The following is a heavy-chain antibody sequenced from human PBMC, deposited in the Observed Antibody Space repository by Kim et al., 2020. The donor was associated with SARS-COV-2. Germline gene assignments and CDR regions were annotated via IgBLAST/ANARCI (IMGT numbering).Heavy chain of an antibody. CDR1: GFTFSNYW. V-gene: IGHV3-74*01. Sequence: GGSLRLSCAASGFTFSNYWIHWVRQAPGKGLVWVSRINIDGRSTVYAESVKGRFTISRDNAKNTVYLQMNSLTADDTAVYYCARGGPNYGNSGYWVQGT. CDR3: ARGGPNYGNSGY. D-gene: IGHD3-10*01. CDR2: INIDGRST. J-gene: IGHJ4*02.